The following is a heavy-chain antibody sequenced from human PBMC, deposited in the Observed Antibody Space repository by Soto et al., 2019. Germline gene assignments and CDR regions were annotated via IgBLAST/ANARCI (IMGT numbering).Heavy chain of an antibody. CDR3: ARKVVPPIGTYYYYGMDV. Sequence: SETLCLTCTFSGGSISSVYYYWSWIRQPPGKGLEWIGYIYYSGSTYYNPSLKSRVTISVDTSKNQFSLKLSSVTAADTAVYYCARKVVPPIGTYYYYGMDVWGQGTTVSVSS. CDR2: IYYSGST. V-gene: IGHV4-30-4*01. J-gene: IGHJ6*02. D-gene: IGHD2-8*01. CDR1: GGSISSVYYY.